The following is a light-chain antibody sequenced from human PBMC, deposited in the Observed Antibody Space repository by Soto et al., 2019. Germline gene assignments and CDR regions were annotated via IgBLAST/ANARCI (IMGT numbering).Light chain of an antibody. J-gene: IGKJ4*01. Sequence: DIVMTQSPLSLSVTPGAPASISCMSSQSLVHDNGFYFLNWYLQKPGQSPQLLTSLGSSRASGVPDRFSGSASGTDFTLIISRVEAEDVGIYYCMQALQTPLTFGGGTKVDI. CDR3: MQALQTPLT. V-gene: IGKV2-28*01. CDR1: QSLVHDNGFYF. CDR2: LGS.